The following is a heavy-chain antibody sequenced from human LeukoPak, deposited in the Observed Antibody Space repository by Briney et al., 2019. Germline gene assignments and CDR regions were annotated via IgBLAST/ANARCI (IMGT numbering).Heavy chain of an antibody. D-gene: IGHD6-6*01. CDR1: GFTFSTYW. CDR2: IKQDGSEK. V-gene: IGHV3-7*01. Sequence: GGSLRLSCAASGFTFSTYWMSWVRQAPGKGLEWVANIKQDGSEKYYVDSVKGRFTISRDNAKNSLYLQMNSLRAEDTAVYYCATRLKYSSSSVGLTGGGPDRRYYYSMDVWGKGTTVTVSS. J-gene: IGHJ6*03. CDR3: ATRLKYSSSSVGLTGGGPDRRYYYSMDV.